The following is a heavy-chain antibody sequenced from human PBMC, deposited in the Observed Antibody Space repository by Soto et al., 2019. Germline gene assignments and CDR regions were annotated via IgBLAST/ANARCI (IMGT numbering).Heavy chain of an antibody. Sequence: QVQXVQSGAEVXXXGASXKVSCXASGYTFTSYGIIWVRQXXXXXXXXMGWISAYNGNTNYAQKLQGRVTMTTDTSTSTAYMELXTLXXXXXXXXXXXRREGGLCSGGSCYSLDYHYGMDVWGQGSTVTVSS. CDR2: ISAYNGNT. D-gene: IGHD2-15*01. J-gene: IGHJ6*02. V-gene: IGHV1-18*01. CDR3: XRREGGLCSGGSCYSLDYHYGMDV. CDR1: GYTFTSYG.